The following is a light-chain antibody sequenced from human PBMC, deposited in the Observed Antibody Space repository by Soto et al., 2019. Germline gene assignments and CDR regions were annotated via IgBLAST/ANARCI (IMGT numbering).Light chain of an antibody. Sequence: DIVMTQSPLSLPVTPGEPASISCRSSQSLLGTNGHNYLGWYLQKPGQSPQLLIYLGSNRASGVPDRFSGSGSGTDFTLKISRVEAEEVGVYHCMQALRAPPTFGQGTKVDIK. CDR1: QSLLGTNGHNY. J-gene: IGKJ1*01. CDR2: LGS. CDR3: MQALRAPPT. V-gene: IGKV2-28*01.